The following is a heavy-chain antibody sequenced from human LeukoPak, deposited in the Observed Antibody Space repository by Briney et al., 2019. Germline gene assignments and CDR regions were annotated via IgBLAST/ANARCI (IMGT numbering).Heavy chain of an antibody. CDR2: ISAYNGNT. CDR1: GYTFTSYG. CDR3: ARDLPTYYYDSSGQSGVYYFDY. Sequence: ASVKVSCKASGYTFTSYGISWVRQAPGQGLEWMGWISAYNGNTNYAQKLQGRVTMTTDTSTSTAYMELRSLRSDDTAVYYCARDLPTYYYDSSGQSGVYYFDYWGQGTLVTVSS. V-gene: IGHV1-18*01. D-gene: IGHD3-22*01. J-gene: IGHJ4*02.